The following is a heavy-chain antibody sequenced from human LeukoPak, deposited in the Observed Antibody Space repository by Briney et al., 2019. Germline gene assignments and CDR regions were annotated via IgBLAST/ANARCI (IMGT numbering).Heavy chain of an antibody. J-gene: IGHJ4*02. CDR3: ARDIGSYLFDY. CDR1: GGSISSSSYY. CDR2: IYYSGST. D-gene: IGHD1-26*01. Sequence: SETLSPTCTVSGGSISSSSYYWGWIRQPPGKGLEWIGSIYYSGSTYYNPSLKSRVTISVDTSKNQFSLKLSSVTAADTAVYYCARDIGSYLFDYWGQGTLVTVSS. V-gene: IGHV4-39*02.